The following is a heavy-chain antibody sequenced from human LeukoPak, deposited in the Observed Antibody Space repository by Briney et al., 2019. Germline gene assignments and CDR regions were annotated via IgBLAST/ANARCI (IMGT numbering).Heavy chain of an antibody. Sequence: SETLSLTCAVYGGSFSGYYWSWIRQPPGKGLEWIGEINHSGSTNYNPSLKSRVTISVDTSKNQFSLKLSSVTAADTAVYYCARVGYCSGGSCPGASDIWGQGTMVTVSS. V-gene: IGHV4-34*01. J-gene: IGHJ3*02. CDR1: GGSFSGYY. CDR3: ARVGYCSGGSCPGASDI. CDR2: INHSGST. D-gene: IGHD2-15*01.